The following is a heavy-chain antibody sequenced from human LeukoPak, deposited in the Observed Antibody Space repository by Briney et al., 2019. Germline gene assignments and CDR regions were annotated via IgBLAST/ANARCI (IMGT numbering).Heavy chain of an antibody. CDR3: AKAGITIFGVASAYFDY. D-gene: IGHD3-3*01. V-gene: IGHV3-53*01. J-gene: IGHJ4*02. CDR2: SGSGGST. CDR1: WFTVGTTY. Sequence: GGSVSLFGAAAWFTVGTTYMRWVRPAPGRGGAWVSVSGSGGSTYYADSVKGRFTISRDNSKNTLYLQMNSLRAEDTAVYYCAKAGITIFGVASAYFDYWGQGTLVTVSS.